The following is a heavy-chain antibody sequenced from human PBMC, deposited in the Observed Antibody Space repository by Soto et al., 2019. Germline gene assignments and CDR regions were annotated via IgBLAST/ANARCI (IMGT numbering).Heavy chain of an antibody. D-gene: IGHD3-22*01. CDR1: GFTFSSYE. V-gene: IGHV3-48*03. Sequence: GGSLRLSXAASGFTFSSYEMNWVRQAPGKGLEWVSYISSSGSTIYYADSVKGRFTISRDNAKNSLYLQMNSLRAEDTAVYYCARSFRKPVEPMIVVVALDYWGQGTLVTVSS. CDR3: ARSFRKPVEPMIVVVALDY. CDR2: ISSSGSTI. J-gene: IGHJ4*02.